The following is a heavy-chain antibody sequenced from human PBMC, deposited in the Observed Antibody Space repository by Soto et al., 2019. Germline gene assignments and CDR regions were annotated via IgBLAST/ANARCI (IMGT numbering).Heavy chain of an antibody. J-gene: IGHJ6*02. CDR1: GGSISSSSYY. V-gene: IGHV4-39*01. D-gene: IGHD6-13*01. CDR2: IYYSGST. CDR3: ARHVGRLAAAGWGNYYYGMDV. Sequence: SETLSLTCTVSGGSISSSSYYWGWIRQPPGKGLEWIGSIYYSGSTYYNPSLKSRVTISVDTSKNQFSLKLSSVTAADTAVYYCARHVGRLAAAGWGNYYYGMDVWGQGTTVTVSS.